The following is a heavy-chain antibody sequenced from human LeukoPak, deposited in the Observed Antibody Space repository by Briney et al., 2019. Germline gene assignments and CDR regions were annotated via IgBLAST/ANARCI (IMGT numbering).Heavy chain of an antibody. D-gene: IGHD6-13*01. V-gene: IGHV4-34*01. J-gene: IGHJ5*02. CDR3: ARAEQQLGNNWFDP. CDR2: INHSGST. CDR1: GGSFSGYY. Sequence: RPSETLSLTCAVYGGSFSGYYWSWIRQPPGKGLEWIGEINHSGSTNYNPSLKSRVTISVDTSKNQFSLKLSSVTAADTAVYYCARAEQQLGNNWFDPWGQGTLVTVSS.